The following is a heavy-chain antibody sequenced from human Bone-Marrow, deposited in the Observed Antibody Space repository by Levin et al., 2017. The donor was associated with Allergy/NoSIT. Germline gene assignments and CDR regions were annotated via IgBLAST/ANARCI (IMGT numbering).Heavy chain of an antibody. J-gene: IGHJ6*02. Sequence: AGGSLRLSCTASGFTFSSYAMHWVRQAPGKGLEWVALISYDGSDKYYADYVKGRFTITRDNSKNTLYLQMNSLRGEDTAVHYCARDLDCGGDCLDYYYGMDVWGQGTTVTVSS. V-gene: IGHV3-30-3*01. D-gene: IGHD2-21*02. CDR1: GFTFSSYA. CDR3: ARDLDCGGDCLDYYYGMDV. CDR2: ISYDGSDK.